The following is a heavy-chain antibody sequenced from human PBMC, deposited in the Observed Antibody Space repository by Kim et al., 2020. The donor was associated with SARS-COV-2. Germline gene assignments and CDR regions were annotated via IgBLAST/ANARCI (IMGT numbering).Heavy chain of an antibody. J-gene: IGHJ3*02. CDR2: TYYRSKWYN. CDR1: GDRVSSNSAA. CDR3: AITSIIAAAGTQGAFDI. Sequence: SQTLSLTCAISGDRVSSNSAAWHWLRQSPSRGLEWLGRTYYRSKWYNDYAVSVKSRITINPDTSKNQFSLQLNSVTPEDTAVYYCAITSIIAAAGTQGAFDIWVQGTMVTVSS. V-gene: IGHV6-1*01. D-gene: IGHD6-13*01.